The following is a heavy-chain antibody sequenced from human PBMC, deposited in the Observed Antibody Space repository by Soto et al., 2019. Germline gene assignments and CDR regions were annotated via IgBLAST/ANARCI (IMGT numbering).Heavy chain of an antibody. CDR1: GFTFSGYW. J-gene: IGHJ4*02. D-gene: IGHD3-10*01. CDR2: IKSDGSYT. CDR3: ARGGSGSKLDY. Sequence: ELQLVESGGGLVQPGGSLRLSCAASGFTFSGYWMHWVRQAPGKGLVWVSRIKSDGSYTTYADSVKGRFTVCRDNAKNTLYLQMNSLRAEDTAVYYCARGGSGSKLDYWGQGTLVTVSS. V-gene: IGHV3-74*01.